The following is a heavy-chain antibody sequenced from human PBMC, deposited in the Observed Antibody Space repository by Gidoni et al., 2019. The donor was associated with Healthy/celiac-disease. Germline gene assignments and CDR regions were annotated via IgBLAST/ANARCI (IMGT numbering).Heavy chain of an antibody. Sequence: QLQLQESGPGLVKPSETPSLTCTVSGGSISSSSYYWGWIRQPPGKGLEWIGSIYYSGSTYYNPSLKSRVTISVDTSKNQFSLKLSSVTAADTAVYYCARHGSTTVVPFDYWGQGTLVTVSS. CDR2: IYYSGST. V-gene: IGHV4-39*01. D-gene: IGHD4-17*01. CDR1: GGSISSSSYY. J-gene: IGHJ4*02. CDR3: ARHGSTTVVPFDY.